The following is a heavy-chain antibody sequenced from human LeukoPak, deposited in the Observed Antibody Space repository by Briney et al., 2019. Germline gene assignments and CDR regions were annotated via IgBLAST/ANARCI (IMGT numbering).Heavy chain of an antibody. J-gene: IGHJ4*02. CDR3: AREVDCSSTTCYSLDY. CDR2: ISRSGSAT. D-gene: IGHD2-2*02. V-gene: IGHV3-11*04. Sequence: GGSLRLSCAASGFSFSDYYMSWIRQAPGKGLEWVSYISRSGSATSYADSVKGRFTISRDNAKNSLYMQMNSLRAEDTAVYYCAREVDCSSTTCYSLDYWGQGTLVTVSS. CDR1: GFSFSDYY.